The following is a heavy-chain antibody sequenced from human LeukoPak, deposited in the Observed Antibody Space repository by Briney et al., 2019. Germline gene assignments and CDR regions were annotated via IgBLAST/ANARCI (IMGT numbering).Heavy chain of an antibody. CDR3: ARGPLAYSGISGGDY. CDR1: GYTFTSYG. Sequence: ASVKVSCEASGYTFTSYGISWVRQAPGQGLEWMGWISAYNGNTNYAQKLQGRVTMTTDTSTSTAYMELRSLRSDDTAVYYCARGPLAYSGISGGDYWGQGTLVTVSS. CDR2: ISAYNGNT. J-gene: IGHJ4*02. V-gene: IGHV1-18*01. D-gene: IGHD1-26*01.